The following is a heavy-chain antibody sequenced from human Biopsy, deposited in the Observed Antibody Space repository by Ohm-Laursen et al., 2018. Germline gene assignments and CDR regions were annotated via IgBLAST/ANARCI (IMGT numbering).Heavy chain of an antibody. J-gene: IGHJ4*02. Sequence: SLRLSCAASGFTFSDYYMSWIRQAPGKGLEWLSYVSGSGTTIFYADSVKGRFTVSRDNAKNSLYLKMNSRTVEDTPVFYCARDGVGSYHDYWGQGTLVTVSS. CDR2: VSGSGTTI. D-gene: IGHD3-16*02. CDR3: ARDGVGSYHDY. CDR1: GFTFSDYY. V-gene: IGHV3-11*01.